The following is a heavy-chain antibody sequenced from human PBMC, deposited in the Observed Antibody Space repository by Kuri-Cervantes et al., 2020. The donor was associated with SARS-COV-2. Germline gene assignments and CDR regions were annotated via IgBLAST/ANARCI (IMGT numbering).Heavy chain of an antibody. J-gene: IGHJ3*01. CDR1: GYTFTGYY. CDR2: INPNSGGT. D-gene: IGHD6-13*01. CDR3: ARDQGSSWSANAFDV. Sequence: ASVKVSCKASGYTFTGYYMHWVRQAPGQGLEWMGWINPNSGGTNYAQKFQGRVTMTRDTSISTAYMELSSLRADDTAVYYCARDQGSSWSANAFDVWGQGTKVTVSS. V-gene: IGHV1-2*02.